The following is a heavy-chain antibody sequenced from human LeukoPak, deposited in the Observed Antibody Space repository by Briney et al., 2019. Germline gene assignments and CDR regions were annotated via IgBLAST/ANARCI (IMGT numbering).Heavy chain of an antibody. CDR2: ISGSGGST. V-gene: IGHV3-23*01. CDR1: GFTFSSYA. Sequence: GGSLRLSCAASGFTFSSYAMSWVRQAPGKGLEWVSAISGSGGSTYYADSVKGRFTISRDNSKNTLYLQMNGLRAEDTAVYYCAKDRSRIAARGCLGYWGQGTLVTVSS. J-gene: IGHJ4*02. D-gene: IGHD6-6*01. CDR3: AKDRSRIAARGCLGY.